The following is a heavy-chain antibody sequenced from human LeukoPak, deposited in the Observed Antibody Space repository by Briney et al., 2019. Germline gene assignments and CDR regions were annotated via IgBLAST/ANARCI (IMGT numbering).Heavy chain of an antibody. Sequence: GGSLRLSCAASGFTFSSYDMHWVRQAPGKGLEWVAVISYDGSNKYYADSVKGRFTISRDNSKNTLYLQMNSLRAEDTAVYYCARSYGDYARWGFDYWGQGTLVTVSS. CDR1: GFTFSSYD. V-gene: IGHV3-30-3*01. CDR2: ISYDGSNK. CDR3: ARSYGDYARWGFDY. J-gene: IGHJ4*02. D-gene: IGHD4-17*01.